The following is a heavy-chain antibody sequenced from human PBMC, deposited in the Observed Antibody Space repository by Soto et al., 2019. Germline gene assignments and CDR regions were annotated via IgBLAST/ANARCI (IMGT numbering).Heavy chain of an antibody. CDR2: IYHSGST. V-gene: IGHV4-38-2*01. Sequence: PSETLSLTCAVSGYSISSGYYWGWIRQPPGKGLEWIGSIYHSGSTYYNPSLKSRVTISVDTSKNQFSLKLSSVTAADTAVYYCARKGITMIVEDCGIDVWGQGATVTAYS. J-gene: IGHJ6*02. CDR3: ARKGITMIVEDCGIDV. D-gene: IGHD3-22*01. CDR1: GYSISSGYY.